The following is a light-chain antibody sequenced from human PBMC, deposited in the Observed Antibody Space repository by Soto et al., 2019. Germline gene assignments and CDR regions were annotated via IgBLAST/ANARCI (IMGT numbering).Light chain of an antibody. CDR3: QQHNSYPLT. Sequence: DIQLTQSPSFLSASVGDRVTITCRASQGISSYLAWYQQKPGKAPKLLIYAASTLQSGVPSRFSSSGSGTAVTHPISSRQPEDVATYYCQQHNSYPLTFGGGTKVEIK. CDR2: AAS. CDR1: QGISSY. V-gene: IGKV1-9*01. J-gene: IGKJ4*02.